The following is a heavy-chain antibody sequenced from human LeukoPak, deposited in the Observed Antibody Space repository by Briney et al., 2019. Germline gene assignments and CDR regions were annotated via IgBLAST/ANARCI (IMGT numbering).Heavy chain of an antibody. CDR1: GGSISSYY. J-gene: IGHJ6*02. Sequence: PSETLSLTCTVSGGSISSYYWSWIRQPAGKGLEWIGRIYTSGSTNYNPSLKSRVTMSVDTSKNQFSLKLSSVTAADTAVYYCARDRDYYDSSGYSCYYYGMDVWGQGTTVTVSS. CDR3: ARDRDYYDSSGYSCYYYGMDV. V-gene: IGHV4-4*07. D-gene: IGHD3-22*01. CDR2: IYTSGST.